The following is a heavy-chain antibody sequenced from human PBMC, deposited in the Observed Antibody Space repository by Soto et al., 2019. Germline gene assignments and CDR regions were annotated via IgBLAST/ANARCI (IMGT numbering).Heavy chain of an antibody. J-gene: IGHJ4*02. CDR3: AREGSGGRTYFDY. Sequence: ASVKVSCKASGYTFTSYAMHWVRQAPGQRLEWMGWINAGNGNTKYSQKFQGRVTITRDTSASTAYMELSSLRSEDTAVYYCAREGSGGRTYFDYWGQGTLVTVSS. V-gene: IGHV1-3*01. CDR1: GYTFTSYA. D-gene: IGHD2-15*01. CDR2: INAGNGNT.